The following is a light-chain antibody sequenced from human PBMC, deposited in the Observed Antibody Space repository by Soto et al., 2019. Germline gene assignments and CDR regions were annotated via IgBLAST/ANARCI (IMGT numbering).Light chain of an antibody. J-gene: IGKJ5*01. CDR1: QGVTTN. Sequence: EIAMTQSPATLSLSPVERATLSRRAGQGVTTNFAWYQQKSGQSPRLLIYDVSIRATGVPARFSATGSETDFTLTISGLQPEDSAVYFCQQYNNWTFSFGQGTRLEIK. CDR3: QQYNNWTFS. V-gene: IGKV3-15*01. CDR2: DVS.